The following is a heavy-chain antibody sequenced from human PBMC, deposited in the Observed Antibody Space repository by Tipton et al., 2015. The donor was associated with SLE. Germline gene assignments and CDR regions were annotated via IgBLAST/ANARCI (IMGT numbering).Heavy chain of an antibody. CDR3: ASQSSG. J-gene: IGHJ4*02. CDR1: GGSISSGSYY. CDR2: IYTSGST. V-gene: IGHV4-61*09. D-gene: IGHD3-10*01. Sequence: LRLSCTVSGGSISSGSYYWSWIRQPAGKGLEWIGYIYTSGSTNYNPSLKSRVTISVDTSKNQFSLKLSSVTAADTAVYYCASQSSGWGQGTLVTVSS.